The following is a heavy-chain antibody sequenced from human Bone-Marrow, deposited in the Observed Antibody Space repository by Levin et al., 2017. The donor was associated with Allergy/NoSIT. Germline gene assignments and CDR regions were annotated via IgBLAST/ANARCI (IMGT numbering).Heavy chain of an antibody. CDR2: ISFEGYNK. V-gene: IGHV3-30*18. D-gene: IGHD3-22*01. CDR1: GFTFRRFG. CDR3: AKDLPAPDYFDGSGGFDY. Sequence: PGGSLRLSCAASGFTFRRFGMHWVRQAPGKGLEWVALISFEGYNKYYADSVKGRFSISRDNSKNTLFLEMDSLRADDTAVYYCAKDLPAPDYFDGSGGFDYWGQGALVTVSS. J-gene: IGHJ4*02.